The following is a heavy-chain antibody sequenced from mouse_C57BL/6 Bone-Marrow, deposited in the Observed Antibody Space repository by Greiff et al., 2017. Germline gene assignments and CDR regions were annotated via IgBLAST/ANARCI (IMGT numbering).Heavy chain of an antibody. J-gene: IGHJ2*01. CDR3: ARMGRDWFDY. CDR2: ISYDGSN. V-gene: IGHV3-6*01. D-gene: IGHD4-1*01. Sequence: EVKLQESGPGLVKPSQSLSLTCSVTGYSITSGYYWNWIRQFPGNKLEWMGYISYDGSNNYNPSLKNRISITRDTSKNQFFLKLNSVTTEDTATYYCARMGRDWFDYWGQGTTLTVSS. CDR1: GYSITSGYY.